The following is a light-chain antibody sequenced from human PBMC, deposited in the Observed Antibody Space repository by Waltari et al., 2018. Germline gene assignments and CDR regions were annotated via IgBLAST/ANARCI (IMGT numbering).Light chain of an antibody. V-gene: IGKV1-5*03. CDR3: QQYNSYSHT. Sequence: DIQMTQSPSTLSASVGDRVTITCRASQSISSWLAWCQQKPGKAPKLLIYKASSLERGVPSRFSGSGSGTEFTLTISSLQPDDFATYYCQQYNSYSHTFGQGTKVEIK. J-gene: IGKJ2*01. CDR2: KAS. CDR1: QSISSW.